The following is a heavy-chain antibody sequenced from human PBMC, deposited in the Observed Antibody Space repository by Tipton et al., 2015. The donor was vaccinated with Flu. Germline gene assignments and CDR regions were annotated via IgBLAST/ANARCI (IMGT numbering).Heavy chain of an antibody. D-gene: IGHD4-17*01. CDR1: GYTFTSYY. CDR2: INPSGGST. Sequence: QVQLVQSGAEVKKPGASVKVSCKASGYTFTSYYMHWVRQAPGQGLEWMGIINPSGGSTSYAQKFQGRVTMTRDTSTSTVYMELSSLRSEDTAVYYCARTKFDYGDYGNWFDPWGQGTLVTVSS. V-gene: IGHV1-46*01. CDR3: ARTKFDYGDYGNWFDP. J-gene: IGHJ5*02.